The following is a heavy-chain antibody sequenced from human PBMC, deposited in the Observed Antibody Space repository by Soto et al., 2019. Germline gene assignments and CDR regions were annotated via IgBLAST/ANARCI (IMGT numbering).Heavy chain of an antibody. CDR2: IFYSGST. Sequence: SETLSLTCTVSGGSISSYYWSWIRQPPGKGLEWIGHIFYSGSTEYNPSLKSRVTISVDTSKAQFSLKLSSVTAADTAVYYCARDRKKVTWYYGMDVWGQGTTVTVSS. V-gene: IGHV4-59*01. CDR3: ARDRKKVTWYYGMDV. D-gene: IGHD2-21*02. CDR1: GGSISSYY. J-gene: IGHJ6*02.